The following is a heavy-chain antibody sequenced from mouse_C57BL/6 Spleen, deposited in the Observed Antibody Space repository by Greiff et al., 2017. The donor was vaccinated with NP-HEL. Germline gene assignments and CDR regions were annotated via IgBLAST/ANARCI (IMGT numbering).Heavy chain of an antibody. CDR3: AREDYDYEYYAMDY. V-gene: IGHV5-16*01. CDR1: GFTFSDYY. Sequence: GQLVESEGGLVQPGSSMKLSCTASGFTFSDYYMAWVRQVPEKGLEWVANINYDGSSTYYLDSLKSRFIISRDNAKNILYLQMSSLKSEDTATYYCAREDYDYEYYAMDYWGQGTSVTVSS. J-gene: IGHJ4*01. CDR2: INYDGSST. D-gene: IGHD2-4*01.